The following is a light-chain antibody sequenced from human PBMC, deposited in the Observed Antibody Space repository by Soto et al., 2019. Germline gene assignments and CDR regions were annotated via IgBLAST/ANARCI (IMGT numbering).Light chain of an antibody. V-gene: IGKV3-20*01. CDR2: SAS. Sequence: EIVLTQSPGTLSLSPGERATLSCRASQSVRNNYLAWYQQKPGQAPRLLIYSASTRATGIPDRFSGSVSGTDFTLTISRLQPEDFVVYYCHQYGNSPPTFGQGTKLEIK. J-gene: IGKJ2*01. CDR1: QSVRNNY. CDR3: HQYGNSPPT.